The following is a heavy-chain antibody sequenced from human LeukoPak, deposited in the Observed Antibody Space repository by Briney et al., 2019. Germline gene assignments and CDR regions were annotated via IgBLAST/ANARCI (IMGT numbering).Heavy chain of an antibody. J-gene: IGHJ3*02. D-gene: IGHD4-17*01. CDR1: GGSILSSSYY. V-gene: IGHV4-61*05. CDR2: IYYSGST. Sequence: SETLSLTCTVSGGSILSSSYYWGWIRQPPGKGLEWIGYIYYSGSTNYNPSLKSRVTISVDTSKNQFSLKLSSVTAADTAVYYCARELTVTTWYAFDIWGQGTMVTVSS. CDR3: ARELTVTTWYAFDI.